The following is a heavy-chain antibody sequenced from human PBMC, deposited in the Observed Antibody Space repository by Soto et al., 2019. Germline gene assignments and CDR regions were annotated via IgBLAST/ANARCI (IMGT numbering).Heavy chain of an antibody. V-gene: IGHV4-61*01. D-gene: IGHD2-2*01. CDR1: GGSVSSGSYY. CDR3: ASLPRGYQLLLGYYYGMDV. J-gene: IGHJ6*02. CDR2: IYYSGST. Sequence: QVQLQESGPGLVKPSETLSLTCTVSGGSVSSGSYYWSWIRQPPGKGLEWIGYIYYSGSTNYNPSLQSRVTISVDTSKNQFSLKLSSVTAADTAVYYCASLPRGYQLLLGYYYGMDVWGQGTTVTVSS.